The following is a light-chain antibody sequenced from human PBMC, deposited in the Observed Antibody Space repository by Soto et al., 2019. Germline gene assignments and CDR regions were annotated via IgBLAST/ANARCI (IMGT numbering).Light chain of an antibody. CDR3: QQYNKWPLT. CDR2: SAS. CDR1: QDVGKW. Sequence: MTQSPPSVSASVGDRVTITCRASQDVGKWLAWYQQKPGHTPRLLIYSASIGATGTPARFSGSGSGSDFTLTISSLQSEDFAVYYCQQYNKWPLTFGPGTKVDIK. V-gene: IGKV3-15*01. J-gene: IGKJ3*01.